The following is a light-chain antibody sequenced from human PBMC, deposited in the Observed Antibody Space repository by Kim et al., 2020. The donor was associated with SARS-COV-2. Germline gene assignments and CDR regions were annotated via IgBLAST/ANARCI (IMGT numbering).Light chain of an antibody. V-gene: IGLV6-57*03. J-gene: IGLJ2*01. CDR1: GGSFDRHH. Sequence: GQPGTIHCTRTGGSFDRHHVQWYQQRPGSAPTNVIYQDNLRPSGVPDRFSGSIDSSSNSASLTISGLKTEDEAVYYCQSYDSATVVFGEGTQLTVL. CDR2: QDN. CDR3: QSYDSATVV.